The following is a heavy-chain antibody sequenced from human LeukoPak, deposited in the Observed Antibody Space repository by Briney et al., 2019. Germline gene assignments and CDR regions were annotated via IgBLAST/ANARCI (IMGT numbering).Heavy chain of an antibody. V-gene: IGHV1-69-2*01. CDR2: VDPEDGET. D-gene: IGHD4-17*01. CDR3: ATWEEISYGVRMGYYFDY. CDR1: GYTFTDYY. Sequence: ASVKVSCKASGYTFTDYYMHWVQQAPGKGLEWVGRVDPEDGETIYAEKFQDRVTITADTSTDTAYMELSSLRSEDTAVYYCATWEEISYGVRMGYYFDYWGQGTLVTVSS. J-gene: IGHJ4*02.